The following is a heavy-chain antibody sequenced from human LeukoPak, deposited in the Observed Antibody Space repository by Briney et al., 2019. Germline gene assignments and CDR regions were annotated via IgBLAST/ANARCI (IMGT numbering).Heavy chain of an antibody. CDR1: GYTFTSYD. D-gene: IGHD2-21*02. CDR2: MNPNSGNT. J-gene: IGHJ5*02. CDR3: ARGQYCGGDCFLGWFDP. Sequence: ASVKVSCKASGYTFTSYDINWVRQATGQGLEWMGWMNPNSGNTGYAQKFQGRVTMTRNTSISTAYVELSSLRSEDTAVYYCARGQYCGGDCFLGWFDPWGQGTLVTVSS. V-gene: IGHV1-8*01.